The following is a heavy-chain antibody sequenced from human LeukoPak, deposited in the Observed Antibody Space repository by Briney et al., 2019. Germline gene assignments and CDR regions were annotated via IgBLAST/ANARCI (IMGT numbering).Heavy chain of an antibody. CDR2: INHSGST. Sequence: PSETLSLTCAVYGGSFSGYYWCWIRQPPGKGLEWIGEINHSGSTNYNPSLKSRVTISVDTSKNQFSLKLSSVTAADTAVYYCATRRSGSYLRGTKYFQHWGQGTLVTVSS. CDR1: GGSFSGYY. V-gene: IGHV4-34*01. D-gene: IGHD1-26*01. J-gene: IGHJ1*01. CDR3: ATRRSGSYLRGTKYFQH.